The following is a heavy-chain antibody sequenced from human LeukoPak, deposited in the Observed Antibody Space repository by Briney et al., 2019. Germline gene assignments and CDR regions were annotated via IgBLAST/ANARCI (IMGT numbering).Heavy chain of an antibody. CDR1: GGSLSTTSW. CDR2: VYYTGGGNN. V-gene: IGHV4-4*02. J-gene: IGHJ4*02. Sequence: SGTLSPTCTVSGGSLSTTSWWVWLRQPPGKGLEWIGEVYYTGGGNNNYNPSLKSRATISIDTSRNQFSLKLRSVTAADTAVYFCARDNPRTTGYSSGSTFDFWGQGILVTVSS. D-gene: IGHD6-19*01. CDR3: ARDNPRTTGYSSGSTFDF.